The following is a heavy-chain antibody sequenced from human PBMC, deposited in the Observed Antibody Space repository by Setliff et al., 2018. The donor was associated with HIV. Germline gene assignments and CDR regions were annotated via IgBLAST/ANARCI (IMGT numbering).Heavy chain of an antibody. CDR2: ISYHERDT. V-gene: IGHV3-30*18. CDR1: GFTFNNYG. D-gene: IGHD4-17*01. Sequence: PGGSLRLSCGASGFTFNNYGMHWVRRAPGKGLEWVASISYHERDTFYADSVKGRFTISRDNFKNMLYLQMNSLRTEDTAVYYCAKPTTVVTSYYFDSWGQGTQVTVSS. CDR3: AKPTTVVTSYYFDS. J-gene: IGHJ4*02.